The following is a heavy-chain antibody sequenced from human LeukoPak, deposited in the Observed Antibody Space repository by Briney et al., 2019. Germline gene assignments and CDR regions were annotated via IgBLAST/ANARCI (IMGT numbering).Heavy chain of an antibody. D-gene: IGHD3-22*01. J-gene: IGHJ4*02. V-gene: IGHV3-48*01. CDR3: ARSFRSSGYLCDY. Sequence: GGSLRLSCAASGFTFSSYSMNWVRQAPGKGLEWVSYISSSSSTIYYADSVKGRFTISRDNAKNSLYLQMNSLRAEDTAVYYCARSFRSSGYLCDYWGQGTLVTVSS. CDR1: GFTFSSYS. CDR2: ISSSSSTI.